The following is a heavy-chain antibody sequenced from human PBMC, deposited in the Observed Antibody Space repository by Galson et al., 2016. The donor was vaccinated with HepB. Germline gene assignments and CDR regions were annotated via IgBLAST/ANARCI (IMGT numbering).Heavy chain of an antibody. Sequence: SVKVSCKASGYTFTGYYMHWVRQAPGQGLEWMGWINPNSGGTSYSQKFQGRVTMTRDTSISTAYMELSRRRSDDTAVYYCSRGNYYDSRGYDYVLDYWGQGTLVTVSS. CDR3: SRGNYYDSRGYDYVLDY. V-gene: IGHV1-2*02. CDR1: GYTFTGYY. D-gene: IGHD3-22*01. J-gene: IGHJ4*02. CDR2: INPNSGGT.